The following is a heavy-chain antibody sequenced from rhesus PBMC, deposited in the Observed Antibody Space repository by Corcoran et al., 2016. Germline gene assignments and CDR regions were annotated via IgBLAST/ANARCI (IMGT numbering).Heavy chain of an antibody. CDR2: IYGSSGGS. CDR1: GGSISSNY. V-gene: IGHV4-160*01. Sequence: QVQLQESGPGLVKPSETLSPTCAVSGGSISSNYWSWIRQPPGKGQERIGYIYGSSGGSYYNPSLKRQITISTATSKNQFSMKLSTVTAEGTAVYYWAREERRLERRAAHFEFWGQGALVTVSS. J-gene: IGHJ1*01. CDR3: AREERRLERRAAHFEF. D-gene: IGHD6-25*01.